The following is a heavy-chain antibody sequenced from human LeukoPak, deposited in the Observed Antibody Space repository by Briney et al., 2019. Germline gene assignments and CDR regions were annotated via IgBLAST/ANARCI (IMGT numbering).Heavy chain of an antibody. CDR3: ARVISSSWYHHDY. Sequence: GASVKVSCKASGGTFSSYAISWVRQAPGQGLEWMGGIIPIFGTANYAQKFQGRVTMTTDTSTSTAYMELRSLRFDDTAMYYCARVISSSWYHHDYWGQGTLVTVSS. CDR2: IIPIFGTA. D-gene: IGHD6-13*01. CDR1: GGTFSSYA. V-gene: IGHV1-69*05. J-gene: IGHJ4*02.